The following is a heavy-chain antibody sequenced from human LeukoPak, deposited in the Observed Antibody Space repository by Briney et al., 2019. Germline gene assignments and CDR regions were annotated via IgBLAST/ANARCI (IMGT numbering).Heavy chain of an antibody. CDR2: IIPILGIA. D-gene: IGHD3-22*01. CDR3: ARAGNDSSGYYPFDY. J-gene: IGHJ4*02. Sequence: GASVKVSCKASGYTFTSYDINWVRQATGQGLEWMGRIIPILGIANYAQKFQGRVTITADKSTSTAYMELSSLRSEDTAVYYCARAGNDSSGYYPFDYWGQGTLVTVSS. CDR1: GYTFTSYD. V-gene: IGHV1-69*04.